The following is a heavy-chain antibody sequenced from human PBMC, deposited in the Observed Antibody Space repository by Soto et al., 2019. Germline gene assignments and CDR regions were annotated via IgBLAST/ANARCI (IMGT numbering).Heavy chain of an antibody. CDR2: ISYDGSNK. D-gene: IGHD3-10*01. CDR3: VRGNWFDP. Sequence: QVQLVESGGGVVQPGRSLRLSCAASGFTFSSYGMHWVRQAPGKGLEWVAVISYDGSNKYYADSVKGRFTISRDNSKNTLYRQMNSLRAEDTAVYYCVRGNWFDPWGQGTLVTVSS. V-gene: IGHV3-30*03. CDR1: GFTFSSYG. J-gene: IGHJ5*02.